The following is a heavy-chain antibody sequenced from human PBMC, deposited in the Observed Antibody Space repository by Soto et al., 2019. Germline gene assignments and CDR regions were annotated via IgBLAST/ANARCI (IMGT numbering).Heavy chain of an antibody. CDR1: RGPHQNVYYL. D-gene: IGHD7-27*01. Sequence: QGSGPGLGKPSTNPSLNFNGSRGPHQNVYYLRGWVPQAPDKGLEWVGHNHDGGSAYNNPSLTSRVTISVDTSKNPFSLQLSSVSAADTAVYYCARGPSGDKVDYWGQGTLVTVSS. CDR3: ARGPSGDKVDY. J-gene: IGHJ4*02. CDR2: NHDGGSA. V-gene: IGHV4-30-4*01.